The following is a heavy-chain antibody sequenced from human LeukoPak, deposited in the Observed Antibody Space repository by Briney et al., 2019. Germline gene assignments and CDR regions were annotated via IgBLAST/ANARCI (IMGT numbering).Heavy chain of an antibody. V-gene: IGHV1-18*01. D-gene: IGHD3-22*01. CDR3: ARDPSNTSGYNAWFDS. CDR1: GYTFNRHG. J-gene: IGHJ5*02. CDR2: ISRYNGDT. Sequence: ASVKVSCKASGYTFNRHGISWVRQAPGQGLEWMGWISRYNGDTHYAQNHRGRFTMTTDASTSTAYMELRSLRSDDTAVYYCARDPSNTSGYNAWFDSWGQGTLVTVSS.